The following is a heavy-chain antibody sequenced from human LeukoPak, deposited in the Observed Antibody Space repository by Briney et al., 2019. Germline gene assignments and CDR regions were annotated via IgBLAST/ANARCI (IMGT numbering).Heavy chain of an antibody. Sequence: SQTLSLTCTVSGSSISSGNYYRSWIRQPAGKGLEWIGRMSTSGTTNYNPSLKSRVTISVDTSNNQFSLKLSSVTAADTAVYYCSRDRPTTYYYYHMDVWGKGTTVTVSS. CDR1: GSSISSGNYY. CDR2: MSTSGTT. D-gene: IGHD5-12*01. CDR3: SRDRPTTYYYYHMDV. J-gene: IGHJ6*03. V-gene: IGHV4-61*02.